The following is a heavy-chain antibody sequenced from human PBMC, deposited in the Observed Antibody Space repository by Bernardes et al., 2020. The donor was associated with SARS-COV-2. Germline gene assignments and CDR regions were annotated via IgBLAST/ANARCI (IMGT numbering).Heavy chain of an antibody. Sequence: GGFPRLSTAPSRFTPRTYFSSWVLPSPGKGLEWVALISQDGNNKHYADFVTGRFTISRDNSKNTLYLQMNSLRAEDTAMYYCAKDINMYVETLFGRVMAIPGGMDVWGQGTTVTVSS. CDR2: ISQDGNNK. V-gene: IGHV3-30*18. CDR3: AKDINMYVETLFGRVMAIPGGMDV. CDR1: RFTPRTYF. J-gene: IGHJ6*02. D-gene: IGHD3-16*01.